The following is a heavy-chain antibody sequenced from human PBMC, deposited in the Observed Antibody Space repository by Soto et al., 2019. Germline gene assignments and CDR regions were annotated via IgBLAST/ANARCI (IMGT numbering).Heavy chain of an antibody. D-gene: IGHD3-22*01. CDR1: DYTFTSYG. CDR3: ARAPYYDSNGPPHLFEY. Sequence: ASVKVSCKASDYTFTSYGVTWVRQAPRQGLEWMGWISAYNGNTNYAQKFQGRVTMTTDTSTSTAYMELRSLRSDDTAVYYCARAPYYDSNGPPHLFEYWGQGTLVTVSS. J-gene: IGHJ4*02. CDR2: ISAYNGNT. V-gene: IGHV1-18*01.